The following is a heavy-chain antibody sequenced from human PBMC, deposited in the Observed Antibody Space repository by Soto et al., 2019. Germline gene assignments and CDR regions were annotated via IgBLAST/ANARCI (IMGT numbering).Heavy chain of an antibody. CDR3: ARDGWEAGAPRY. J-gene: IGHJ4*02. CDR2: ISSSSSST. Sequence: QVQLVESGGGLVKPGGSLRLSCAASGFTFSDYYMSWIRQAPGRGLEWVSYISSSSSSTTYADSVKGRFTISRDNAKNSLYRQMNSLRVEDTAVYYCARDGWEAGAPRYWGQGTVVTVSS. CDR1: GFTFSDYY. D-gene: IGHD1-26*01. V-gene: IGHV3-11*05.